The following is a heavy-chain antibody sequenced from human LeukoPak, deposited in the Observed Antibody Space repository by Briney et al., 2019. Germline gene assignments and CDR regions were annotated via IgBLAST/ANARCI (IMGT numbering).Heavy chain of an antibody. CDR1: GFTVSSNY. CDR2: IYSGGST. V-gene: IGHV3-53*01. CDR3: AGVRVTTTLIDY. J-gene: IGHJ4*02. Sequence: GGSLRLSCAASGFTVSSNYMSWVRQAPGKGLEWVSVIYSGGSTYYADSVKGRFTISRDNSKNTLYLQMNSLRTEDTAVYYCAGVRVTTTLIDYWGQGTLVTVSS. D-gene: IGHD4-17*01.